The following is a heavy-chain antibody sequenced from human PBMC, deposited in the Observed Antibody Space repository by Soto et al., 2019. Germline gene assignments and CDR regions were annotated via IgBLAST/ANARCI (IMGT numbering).Heavy chain of an antibody. V-gene: IGHV3-30-3*01. CDR2: ISYDGSNK. Sequence: QVQLVESGGGVVQPGRSLRLSCAASGFTFSSYAMHWVRQAPGKGLEWVAVISYDGSNKYYADSVKGRFTISRDNSKNTVYRQMNRLRAEDTAVYYCARESTDYGLWGDVWGQGTTVTVAS. J-gene: IGHJ6*02. CDR1: GFTFSSYA. CDR3: ARESTDYGLWGDV. D-gene: IGHD4-17*01.